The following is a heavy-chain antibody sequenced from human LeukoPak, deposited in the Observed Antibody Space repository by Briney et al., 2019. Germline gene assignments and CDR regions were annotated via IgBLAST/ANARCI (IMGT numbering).Heavy chain of an antibody. CDR2: ISYDGSNK. Sequence: GGSLRLSCAASGFTFSSYAMHWVRQAPGKGLEWVAVISYDGSNKYYADSVKGRFTISRDNSKNTLYLQMNSLRAEDTAVYYCARETIFGVDQTADYWGQGTLVTVSS. CDR1: GFTFSSYA. CDR3: ARETIFGVDQTADY. V-gene: IGHV3-30*14. D-gene: IGHD3-3*01. J-gene: IGHJ4*02.